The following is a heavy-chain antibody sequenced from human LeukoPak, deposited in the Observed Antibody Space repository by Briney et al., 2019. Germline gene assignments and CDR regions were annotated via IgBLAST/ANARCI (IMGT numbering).Heavy chain of an antibody. V-gene: IGHV4-39*01. CDR2: IYYSGST. CDR1: GGSISSSSYY. Sequence: PSETLSLTSTVSGGSISSSSYYWGWLRQPPGKGLEWIGSIYYSGSTYYNPSLKSRVTISVDTSKNQFSLNLSSVTAADTAVYYCASRALKGAFDIWGQGTMVTVSS. CDR3: ASRALKGAFDI. J-gene: IGHJ3*02.